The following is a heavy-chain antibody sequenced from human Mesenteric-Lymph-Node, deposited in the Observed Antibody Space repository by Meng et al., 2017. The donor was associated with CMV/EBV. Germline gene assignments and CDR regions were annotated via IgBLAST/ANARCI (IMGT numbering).Heavy chain of an antibody. V-gene: IGHV3-15*01. CDR1: GFIFSDAW. Sequence: LRLSCAASGFIFSDAWMTWVRQAPGKGLEWVGRIKSKTDGETADYAAPVKGRFTISRDDSKTTLYLEISSLKTEDTGVYYCVTDAYQTWGQGTLVTVSS. CDR2: IKSKTDGETA. J-gene: IGHJ1*01. CDR3: VTDAYQT. D-gene: IGHD2-2*01.